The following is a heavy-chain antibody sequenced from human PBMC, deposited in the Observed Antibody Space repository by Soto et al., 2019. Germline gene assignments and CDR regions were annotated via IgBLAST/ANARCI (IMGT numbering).Heavy chain of an antibody. J-gene: IGHJ6*03. CDR2: IYPGDSDT. V-gene: IGHV5-51*01. D-gene: IGHD4-17*01. CDR3: ARLYPYGDYVSEYYYYYYMDV. Sequence: GESLKISCKGSGYSFTSYWIGWVRQMPGKGLEWMGIIYPGDSDTRYSPSFQGQVTISADKSISTAYLQWSSLKASDTAMYYCARLYPYGDYVSEYYYYYYMDVWGKGTTVTVSS. CDR1: GYSFTSYW.